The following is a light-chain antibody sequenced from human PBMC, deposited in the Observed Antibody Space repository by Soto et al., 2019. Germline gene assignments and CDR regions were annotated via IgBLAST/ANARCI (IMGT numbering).Light chain of an antibody. CDR2: AAS. V-gene: IGKV1-39*01. Sequence: DIQMTQSPSSLSASVGDRVTITCRASQSISSYLNWYQQKPGKAPKLLIYAASSLQSGVPSRFSGSGSGTDVTPTISSLQPEDFATYYCQQSYSTPLWTFGQGTKVEIK. CDR1: QSISSY. J-gene: IGKJ1*01. CDR3: QQSYSTPLWT.